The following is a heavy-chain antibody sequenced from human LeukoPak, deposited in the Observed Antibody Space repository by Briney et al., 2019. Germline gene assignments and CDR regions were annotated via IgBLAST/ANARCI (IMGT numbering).Heavy chain of an antibody. CDR1: GYTFTSYG. V-gene: IGHV1-18*01. Sequence: ASVKVSCKASGYTFTSYGISWVRQAPGQGLEWMGWISAYNGNTNYAQTLQGRVTMTTDTSTSTAYMELRSLRSDDTAVYYCARVSHDYVWGSYRYRFDYWGQGTLVTVSS. J-gene: IGHJ4*02. CDR3: ARVSHDYVWGSYRYRFDY. CDR2: ISAYNGNT. D-gene: IGHD3-16*02.